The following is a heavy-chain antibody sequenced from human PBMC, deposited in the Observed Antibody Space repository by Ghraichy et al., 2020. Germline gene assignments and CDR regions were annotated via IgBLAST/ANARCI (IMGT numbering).Heavy chain of an antibody. CDR3: ARSGWRHNTNFDF. Sequence: GESLNISCAASGFIFSLYDMHWVRQATGKGLEWVSGISSTDDTYYPGSVKGRFTISRENAKNSLYLQMNSLRVEDTAVYYCARSGWRHNTNFDFWGQGTLVTVSS. CDR1: GFIFSLYD. D-gene: IGHD6-19*01. J-gene: IGHJ4*02. CDR2: ISSTDDT. V-gene: IGHV3-13*04.